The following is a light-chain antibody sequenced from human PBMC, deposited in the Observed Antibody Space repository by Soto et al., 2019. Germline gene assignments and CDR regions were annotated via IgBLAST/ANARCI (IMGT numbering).Light chain of an antibody. CDR1: QTVGHW. CDR3: QQYNTYWT. V-gene: IGKV1-5*01. CDR2: DAS. Sequence: DIHLTQSPSTLSASVGDRVTVTCRASQTVGHWLAWFQQKPGKAPKLLIFDASNLENGVPSRFSGSGSGTEFTLTITGLQPDYFATYYCQQYNTYWTFGQGTKVDI. J-gene: IGKJ1*01.